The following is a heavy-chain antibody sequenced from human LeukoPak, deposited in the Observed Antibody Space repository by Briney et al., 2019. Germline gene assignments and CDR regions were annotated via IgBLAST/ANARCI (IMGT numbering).Heavy chain of an antibody. CDR2: ISVYNGNT. CDR3: ARIRVGVKVVEN. V-gene: IGHV1-18*01. D-gene: IGHD1-26*01. J-gene: IGHJ4*02. CDR1: PSYG. Sequence: GASVKVSCKASPSYGISWVRQAPGQGLEWMGWISVYNGNTNYAQKFQGRVTMTTDTSTSTAYMELRSLRSDDTAVYYCARIRVGVKVVENWGQGTLVTVSS.